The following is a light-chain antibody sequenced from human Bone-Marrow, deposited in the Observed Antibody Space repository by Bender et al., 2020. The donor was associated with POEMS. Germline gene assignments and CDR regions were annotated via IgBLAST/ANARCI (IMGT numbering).Light chain of an antibody. CDR3: QVYDFSPDFSNDQVI. CDR2: DDV. J-gene: IGLJ2*01. CDR1: NIGTKS. Sequence: SYVLTQPPSVSVAPGKTARITCGGNNIGTKSVQWYQQKPGQAPVVVVYDDVERPSAIPERFSGSNSENTATLTISRVEAGDEADYYCQVYDFSPDFSNDQVIFGGGTKLTVL. V-gene: IGLV3-21*03.